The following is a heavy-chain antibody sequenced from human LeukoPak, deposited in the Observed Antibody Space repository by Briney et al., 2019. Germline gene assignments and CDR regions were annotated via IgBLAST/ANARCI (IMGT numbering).Heavy chain of an antibody. CDR1: GGSFSGYY. CDR2: INHSGST. V-gene: IGHV4-34*01. J-gene: IGHJ4*02. D-gene: IGHD3-22*01. Sequence: RPSETLSLTCAVYGGSFSGYYWSWIRQPPGKGLEWIGEINHSGSTSYNPSLKSRVTISVDTSKNQFSLKLSSVNAADTAVYYCARGLPQKTYYYDSSGYRYYFDYWGQGTLVTVSS. CDR3: ARGLPQKTYYYDSSGYRYYFDY.